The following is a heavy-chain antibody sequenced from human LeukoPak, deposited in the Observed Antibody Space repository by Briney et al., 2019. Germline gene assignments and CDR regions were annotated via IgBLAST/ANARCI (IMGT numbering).Heavy chain of an antibody. Sequence: GGSLRLSCAASGFTFSAIAMTWVRQAPGKGLEWVSTITDDGYNTYSADSVKGRITFSRDISKNTLSLQLRSLRAEDTAVYYCAKDLSYTSGASDHWGQGTLVTVSS. J-gene: IGHJ4*02. CDR3: AKDLSYTSGASDH. CDR2: ITDDGYNT. D-gene: IGHD6-19*01. V-gene: IGHV3-23*01. CDR1: GFTFSAIA.